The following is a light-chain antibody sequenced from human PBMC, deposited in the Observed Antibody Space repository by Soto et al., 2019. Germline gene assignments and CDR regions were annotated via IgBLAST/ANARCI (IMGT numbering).Light chain of an antibody. J-gene: IGLJ3*02. CDR3: AAWADSLSGRSWV. V-gene: IGLV2-23*01. Sequence: QSALTQPASVSGSPGQSITISCTGTSSDVGSYNLVSWYQQHPGKAPKLMIYEGSKRPSGVSNRFSGSKSGNTASLTISGLQAEDEADYYCAAWADSLSGRSWVFGGGTKLTVL. CDR1: SSDVGSYNL. CDR2: EGS.